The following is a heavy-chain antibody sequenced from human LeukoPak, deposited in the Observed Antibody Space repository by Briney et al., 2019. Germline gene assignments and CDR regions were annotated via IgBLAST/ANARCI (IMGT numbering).Heavy chain of an antibody. Sequence: ASVKVSCKASGYTFTGYYMRWVRQAPGQGLEWMGWINPNSGGTNYAQKFQGWVTMTRDTSISTAYMELSRLRSDDTAVYYCARAEIDYGAGTAPFDYWGQGTLVTVSS. CDR3: ARAEIDYGAGTAPFDY. D-gene: IGHD3-10*01. CDR1: GYTFTGYY. J-gene: IGHJ4*02. CDR2: INPNSGGT. V-gene: IGHV1-2*04.